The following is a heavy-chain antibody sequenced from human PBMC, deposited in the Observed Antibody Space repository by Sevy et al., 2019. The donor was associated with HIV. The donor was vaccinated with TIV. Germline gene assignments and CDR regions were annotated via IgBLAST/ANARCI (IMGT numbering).Heavy chain of an antibody. CDR3: AKAENYDDYVDLGFDY. CDR1: GFTFSSYA. J-gene: IGHJ4*02. Sequence: GGSLRLSCAASGFTFSSYAMSWVRQAPGKGLEWVSAISGSGGSTYYPDSVKGRFTISRDNSKNTLYLQMNSLRAEDTAVYYCAKAENYDDYVDLGFDYWGQGTLVTVSS. V-gene: IGHV3-23*01. CDR2: ISGSGGST. D-gene: IGHD4-17*01.